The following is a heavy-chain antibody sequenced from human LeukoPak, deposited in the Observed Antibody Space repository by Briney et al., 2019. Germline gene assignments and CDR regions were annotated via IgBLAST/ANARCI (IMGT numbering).Heavy chain of an antibody. V-gene: IGHV1-18*01. D-gene: IGHD3-22*01. CDR3: ARVAQHRYYYDSSDYRYYFDY. J-gene: IGHJ4*02. Sequence: GASVKVSCKASGYTFTSYGISWVRQAPGQGLEWMGWISAYNGNTNYAQKLQGRVTMTTDTSTSTAYMELRSLRSDDTAVYYCARVAQHRYYYDSSDYRYYFDYWGQGTLVTVSS. CDR1: GYTFTSYG. CDR2: ISAYNGNT.